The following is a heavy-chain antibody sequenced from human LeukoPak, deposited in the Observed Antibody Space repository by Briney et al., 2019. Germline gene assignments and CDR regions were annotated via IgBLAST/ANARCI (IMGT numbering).Heavy chain of an antibody. CDR2: IVVGSGNT. CDR3: AAALTKGDAFDI. Sequence: GASVKVSCKASGFTFTSSAVQWVRQARGQRLEWIGWIVVGSGNTNYAQKFQERVTITRDMSTSTAYMELSSLRSEDTAVYYCAAALTKGDAFDIWGQGTMVTVSS. CDR1: GFTFTSSA. D-gene: IGHD2-8*01. V-gene: IGHV1-58*01. J-gene: IGHJ3*02.